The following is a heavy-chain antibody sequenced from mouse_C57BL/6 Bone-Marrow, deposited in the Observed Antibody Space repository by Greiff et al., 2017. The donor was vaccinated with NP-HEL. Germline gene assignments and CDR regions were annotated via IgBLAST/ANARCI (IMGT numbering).Heavy chain of an antibody. V-gene: IGHV2-5*01. Sequence: VQRVESGPGLVQPSQSLSITCTVSGFSLTSYGVHWVRQSPGKGLEWLGVIWRGGSTDYNAAFMSRLSITKDNSKSQVFFKMNSLQADDTAIYYCAKNRYYGSRCAMDYWGQGTSVTVSS. D-gene: IGHD1-1*01. CDR1: GFSLTSYG. J-gene: IGHJ4*01. CDR3: AKNRYYGSRCAMDY. CDR2: IWRGGST.